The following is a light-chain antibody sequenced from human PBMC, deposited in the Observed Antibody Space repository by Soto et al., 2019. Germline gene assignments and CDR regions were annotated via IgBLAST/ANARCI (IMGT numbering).Light chain of an antibody. CDR1: SSDVGGYDF. V-gene: IGLV2-14*01. CDR3: SSYPSSSTADV. J-gene: IGLJ1*01. Sequence: QSVLTQPASVSGSPGQSISISCSGTSSDVGGYDFVSWYQQYPGKAPKVLIYEVSNRPSGVSNRFSGSKSGNTASLTISGLQAEDEADYYCSSYPSSSTADVFGNVTKVT. CDR2: EVS.